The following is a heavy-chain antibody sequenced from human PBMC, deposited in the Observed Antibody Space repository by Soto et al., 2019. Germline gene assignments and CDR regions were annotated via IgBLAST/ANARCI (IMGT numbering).Heavy chain of an antibody. CDR2: VNPSGGHT. J-gene: IGHJ4*02. V-gene: IGHV1-46*01. CDR3: ESGGHVVVVTAALDY. Sequence: QVQLVQSGAEVKKPGASVKVSCKASGDTFTDYYIHWVRQAPGQGLEWMGTVNPSGGHTTYAQHFLGRRTMTRDTSPSTLYMELTSLTSEDTAVYYCESGGHVVVVTAALDYWGQGTLVTVSS. D-gene: IGHD2-21*02. CDR1: GDTFTDYY.